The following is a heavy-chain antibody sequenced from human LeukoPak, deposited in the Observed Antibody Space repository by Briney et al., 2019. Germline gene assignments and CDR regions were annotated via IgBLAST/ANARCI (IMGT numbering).Heavy chain of an antibody. CDR1: GGSFSGYF. Sequence: PSETLSLTCAVYGGSFSGYFWSWIRKPPEKGLEWIGEINHSGSTNYNPSLKSRVTISVDTSKNQFSLKLSSVTAADTAVYYCARGLRGNYGDYSNWGQGTLVTVSS. J-gene: IGHJ4*02. CDR2: INHSGST. D-gene: IGHD4-17*01. CDR3: ARGLRGNYGDYSN. V-gene: IGHV4-34*01.